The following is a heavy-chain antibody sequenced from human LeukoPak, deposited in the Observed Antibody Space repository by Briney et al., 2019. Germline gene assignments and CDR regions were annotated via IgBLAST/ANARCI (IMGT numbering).Heavy chain of an antibody. D-gene: IGHD6-13*01. CDR1: GGSISSGDYS. CDR2: IYYSGST. CDR3: ARTHGGSSWYHHFDY. J-gene: IGHJ4*02. V-gene: IGHV4-30-4*01. Sequence: PSQTLSLTCTVSGGSISSGDYSWSWIRQPPGKGLEWIGYIYYSGSTYYNPSLKSRVTISVDTSKNQFSLKLSSVTAADTAVYYCARTHGGSSWYHHFDYWGQGTLVTVSS.